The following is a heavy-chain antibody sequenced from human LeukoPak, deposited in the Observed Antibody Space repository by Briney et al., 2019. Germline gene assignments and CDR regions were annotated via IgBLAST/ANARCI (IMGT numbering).Heavy chain of an antibody. D-gene: IGHD3-10*01. V-gene: IGHV3-23*01. CDR1: GFTFSSYA. Sequence: GGSLRLSCAASGFTFSSYAMSWVRQAPGKGLEWVSAISGSGGSTYYADSVKGRFTISRDNSKNTLYLQMNSLRAEDTAVYYCAKRGPIYSASPGNYFDYWGQGTLVTVSS. J-gene: IGHJ4*02. CDR2: ISGSGGST. CDR3: AKRGPIYSASPGNYFDY.